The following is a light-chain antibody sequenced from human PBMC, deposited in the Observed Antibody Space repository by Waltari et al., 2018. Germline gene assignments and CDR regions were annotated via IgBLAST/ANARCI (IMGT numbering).Light chain of an antibody. CDR3: QQYGISPWT. V-gene: IGKV3-20*01. CDR2: GTA. Sequence: EVVLTQSPGTLSLSAGERATLSCRASQRISTTSLAWYQHKPGQDPTLLVYGTASRATGIPDRCSGSESGTPFTLTISRLEPEDFAVYYCQQYGISPWTFGQGTKVEVK. CDR1: QRISTTS. J-gene: IGKJ1*01.